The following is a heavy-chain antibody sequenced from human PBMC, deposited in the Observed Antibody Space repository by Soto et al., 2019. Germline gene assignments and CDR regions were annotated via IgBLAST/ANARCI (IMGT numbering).Heavy chain of an antibody. J-gene: IGHJ6*02. CDR2: IIDSSGST. D-gene: IGHD5-12*01. V-gene: IGHV3-23*01. Sequence: GGSLRLSCVASGFSFSTHAMSWVRQAPGKGLEWVSSIIDSSGSTYFADSVKDRFTISRDNSKNTLYLQMNSLRAEDTAVYYRANKARGCGYDSHYHRGMDVWGPATTVTVFS. CDR1: GFSFSTHA. CDR3: ANKARGCGYDSHYHRGMDV.